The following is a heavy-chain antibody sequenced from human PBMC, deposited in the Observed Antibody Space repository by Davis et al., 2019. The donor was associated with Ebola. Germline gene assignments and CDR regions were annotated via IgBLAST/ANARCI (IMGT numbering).Heavy chain of an antibody. J-gene: IGHJ4*02. CDR3: ASGLDY. V-gene: IGHV3-64*04. CDR1: GFTFSRYP. CDR2: ISPDGGST. Sequence: GESLKISCSASGFTFSRYPMHWVRQAPGKGLEYVSAISPDGGSTYHADSVKGRFTISRDNAKNSLYLQMDGLRVEDTAVYYCASGLDYWGQGSLVTVSS.